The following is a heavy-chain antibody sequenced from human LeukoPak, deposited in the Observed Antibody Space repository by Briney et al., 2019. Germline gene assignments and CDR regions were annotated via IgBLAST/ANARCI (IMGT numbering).Heavy chain of an antibody. D-gene: IGHD2-2*01. CDR2: TYYSGST. V-gene: IGHV4-39*01. CDR1: GGSISSRSYY. CDR3: ASVVDSSLSDGY. J-gene: IGHJ4*02. Sequence: SETLSLTCTVSGGSISSRSYYWGWIRQPPGKGLEWIGSTYYSGSTYYSPSLKSRVTISVDMSKKQISLKLRAVTAADTAVYYCASVVDSSLSDGYWGQGTLVTVSS.